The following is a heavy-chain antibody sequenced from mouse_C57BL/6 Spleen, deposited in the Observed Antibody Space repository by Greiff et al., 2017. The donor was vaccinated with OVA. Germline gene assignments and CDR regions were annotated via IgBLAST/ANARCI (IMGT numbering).Heavy chain of an antibody. CDR1: GYTFTDYN. CDR2: INPNNGGT. D-gene: IGHD1-1*01. Sequence: EVQLQQSGPELVKPGASVKIPCKASGYTFTDYNMDWVKQSHGKSLEWIGDINPNNGGTIYNQKFKGKATLTVHKSYSTASMELRSLTSEDTAVYYCTRGAGSSPHYAMDYWGQGTSGTVSS. CDR3: TRGAGSSPHYAMDY. J-gene: IGHJ4*01. V-gene: IGHV1-18*01.